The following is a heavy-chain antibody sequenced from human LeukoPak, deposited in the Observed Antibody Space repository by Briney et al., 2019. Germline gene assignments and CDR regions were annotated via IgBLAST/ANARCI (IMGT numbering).Heavy chain of an antibody. Sequence: GGSLRLSCAASGFTFSSYGMHWVRQAPGKGLEWVAVISYDGSNKYYADSAKGRFTISRDNSKNTLYLQMNSLRAEDTAVYYCAKGGRNHFDYWGQGTLVTVSS. CDR2: ISYDGSNK. V-gene: IGHV3-30*18. J-gene: IGHJ4*02. CDR1: GFTFSSYG. D-gene: IGHD1-14*01. CDR3: AKGGRNHFDY.